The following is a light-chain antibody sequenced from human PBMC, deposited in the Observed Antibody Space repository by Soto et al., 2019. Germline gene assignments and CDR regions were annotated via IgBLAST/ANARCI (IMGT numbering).Light chain of an antibody. CDR2: AAS. CDR3: QHVNSYPLS. CDR1: QGISSY. J-gene: IGKJ4*01. V-gene: IGKV1-9*01. Sequence: DLPLTQSPSFLSASVGDRVTITCRASQGISSYLAWYQQKPGIAPKFLIYAASTLQSGVPSRFRGSRSCTEFTLTISSPLPEDFATYYFQHVNSYPLSFGGGTKVYIK.